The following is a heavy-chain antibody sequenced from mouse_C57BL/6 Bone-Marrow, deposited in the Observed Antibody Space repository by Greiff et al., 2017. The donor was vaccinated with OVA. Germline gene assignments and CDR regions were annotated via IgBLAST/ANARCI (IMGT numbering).Heavy chain of an antibody. CDR3: ARDDPDY. CDR2: ISSGSSTI. Sequence: EVQLQESGGGLVKPGGSLKLSCAASGFTFSDYGMHWVRQAPEKGLEWVAYISSGSSTIYYADTVTGRFTISRNNAKNTLFLQMTSLRSEDTAMYYCARDDPDYWGQGTTLTVSA. J-gene: IGHJ2*01. V-gene: IGHV5-17*01. CDR1: GFTFSDYG.